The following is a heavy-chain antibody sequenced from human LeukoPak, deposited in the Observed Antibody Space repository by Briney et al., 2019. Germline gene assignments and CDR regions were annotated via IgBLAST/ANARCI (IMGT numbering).Heavy chain of an antibody. CDR3: ARGPGYYYDSSGYFYVGRFDY. V-gene: IGHV4-34*01. CDR2: INHSGST. D-gene: IGHD3-22*01. Sequence: PSETLSLTCAVYGGSFSGYYWSWIRQPPGKGLEWIGEINHSGSTNYNPSLKSRVTISVDTSKNQFSLKLSSVTAADTAVYYCARGPGYYYDSSGYFYVGRFDYWGQGTLVTVSS. CDR1: GGSFSGYY. J-gene: IGHJ4*02.